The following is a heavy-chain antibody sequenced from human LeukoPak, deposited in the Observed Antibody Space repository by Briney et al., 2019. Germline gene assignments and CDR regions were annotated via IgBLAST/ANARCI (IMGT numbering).Heavy chain of an antibody. V-gene: IGHV3-23*01. D-gene: IGHD5-18*01. CDR1: GFTFSSYA. Sequence: GGSLRRSCAASGFTFSSYAMSWVRQAPGKGLEWVLDISGSGGSTYYPDSVKGRFTISRDNSKNTLYLQMNSLRAEDTAVYYCAKGRGYGDYWVQGTLVTVSS. CDR3: AKGRGYGDY. J-gene: IGHJ4*02. CDR2: ISGSGGST.